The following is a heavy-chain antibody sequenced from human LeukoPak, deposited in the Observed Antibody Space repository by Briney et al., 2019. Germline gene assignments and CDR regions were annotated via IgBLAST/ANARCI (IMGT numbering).Heavy chain of an antibody. CDR1: GFTFSSYG. D-gene: IGHD3-10*01. J-gene: IGHJ6*02. V-gene: IGHV3-30*18. Sequence: PGRSLRLSCAASGFTFSSYGMHWVRQAPGKGLEWVAVISYDGSNKNYGDSVKGRLTISRDNSKYTLYLQMSSLRAEDTAVYFCAKEIVYGSGGPRGMDVWGQGTTVIVSS. CDR3: AKEIVYGSGGPRGMDV. CDR2: ISYDGSNK.